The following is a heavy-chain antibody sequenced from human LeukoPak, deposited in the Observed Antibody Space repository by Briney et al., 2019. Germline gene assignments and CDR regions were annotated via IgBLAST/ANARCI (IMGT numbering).Heavy chain of an antibody. Sequence: SETLSLTCAVYGGSFSGYYWSWIRQPPGKGLEWIGEINHSGSTNYNPSLKSRVTISVDTSKNQFSLKLSSVTAAGTAVYYCARGDCSGGSCYGYWGQGTLVTVSS. CDR1: GGSFSGYY. D-gene: IGHD2-15*01. CDR2: INHSGST. CDR3: ARGDCSGGSCYGY. J-gene: IGHJ4*02. V-gene: IGHV4-34*01.